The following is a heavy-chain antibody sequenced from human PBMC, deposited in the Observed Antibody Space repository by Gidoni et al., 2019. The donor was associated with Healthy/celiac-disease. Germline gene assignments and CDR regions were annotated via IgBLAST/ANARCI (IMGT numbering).Heavy chain of an antibody. CDR1: GGTFSSYT. V-gene: IGHV1-69*02. J-gene: IGHJ5*02. Sequence: QVQLVQSGAEVKKPGSSVKVSCKASGGTFSSYTISWVRQAPGQGLEWMGRIIPILGIANYAPKFQGRVTITADKSTSTAYMELSSLRSEDTAVYYCARMYTTGPGWFDPWGQGTLVTVSS. CDR2: IIPILGIA. D-gene: IGHD4-17*01. CDR3: ARMYTTGPGWFDP.